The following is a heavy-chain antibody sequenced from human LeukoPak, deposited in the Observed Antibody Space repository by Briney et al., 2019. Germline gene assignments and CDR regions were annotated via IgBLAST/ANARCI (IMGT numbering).Heavy chain of an antibody. CDR1: GFTFDDYA. J-gene: IGHJ4*02. Sequence: PGGSLRLACAASGFTFDDYAMIWVRQAPGKGLEWVSGISWNSGSIGYADSVKGRFTISRDNAKNSLYLQMNSLRADDTAVYYCARGGTGYFDYWGQGTLVTVSS. CDR3: ARGGTGYFDY. V-gene: IGHV3-9*01. CDR2: ISWNSGSI. D-gene: IGHD2-15*01.